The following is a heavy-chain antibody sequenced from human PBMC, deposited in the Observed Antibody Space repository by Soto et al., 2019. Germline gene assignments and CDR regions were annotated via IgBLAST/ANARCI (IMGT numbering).Heavy chain of an antibody. CDR1: GDSISSYY. D-gene: IGHD1-26*01. J-gene: IGHJ4*02. Sequence: SETLSLTCTVSGDSISSYYWSWIRQPPGKGLEWIGFMFHTGSTNYNPSLRSRVTISVDTSKNYFSLKMTSVTAADTAVYYCATYTGTFFVQWGRGSLVTVSS. V-gene: IGHV4-59*01. CDR2: MFHTGST. CDR3: ATYTGTFFVQ.